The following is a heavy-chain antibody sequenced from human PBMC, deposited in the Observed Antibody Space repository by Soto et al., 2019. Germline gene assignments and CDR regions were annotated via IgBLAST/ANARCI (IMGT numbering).Heavy chain of an antibody. CDR2: INGRSNYV. CDR3: AREDGVVGSSSAFDH. Sequence: GGSLRLSCVFSGFTFSTYTMNWVRQAPGKGLEWVSSINGRSNYVYYADSVKGRFTISRDNAKNSLYLQMNRLRAEDTAIYYCAREDGVVGSSSAFDHWGLGTLVTVSS. V-gene: IGHV3-21*01. J-gene: IGHJ4*02. CDR1: GFTFSTYT. D-gene: IGHD1-26*01.